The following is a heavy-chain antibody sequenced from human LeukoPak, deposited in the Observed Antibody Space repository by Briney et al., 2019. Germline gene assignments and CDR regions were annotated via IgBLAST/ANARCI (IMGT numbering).Heavy chain of an antibody. D-gene: IGHD3-10*01. CDR1: GVSISTYY. J-gene: IGHJ3*02. V-gene: IGHV4-59*01. CDR3: ARVLLWIEELSAFDI. CDR2: IYYSGST. Sequence: SETLSLTCTVSGVSISTYYWSWIRQPPGKGLEWIGYIYYSGSTNYSPSLKSRVTISVDTSKNQFSLKLSSVTAADTAVYYCARVLLWIEELSAFDIWGQGTMVTVSS.